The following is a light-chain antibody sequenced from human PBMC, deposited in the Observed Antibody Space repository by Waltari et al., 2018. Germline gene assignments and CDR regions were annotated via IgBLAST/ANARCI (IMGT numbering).Light chain of an antibody. J-gene: IGKJ3*01. CDR3: QQRSHFYT. Sequence: EIILTQSPVTLSSSPGERATISCRASQSVGSSLVWYQHKPGQPPRLLIYNASKRATGISDRFSGTGSGTDFTLTISSLEPEDFAVYYCQQRSHFYTFGPGTRVDVK. V-gene: IGKV3-11*01. CDR1: QSVGSS. CDR2: NAS.